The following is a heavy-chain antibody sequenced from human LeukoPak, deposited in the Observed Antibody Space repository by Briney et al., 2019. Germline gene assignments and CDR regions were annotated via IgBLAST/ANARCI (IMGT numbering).Heavy chain of an antibody. J-gene: IGHJ4*02. CDR1: GGSISSSSYY. CDR2: IYYTGRT. V-gene: IGHV4-39*01. CDR3: ASLGKLGYYFDY. D-gene: IGHD3-16*01. Sequence: SETLSLTCTVSGGSISSSSYYWGWIRQPPGKGLEWIGSIYYTGRTYYNPSLGSRVTISVDTSKNQFSLKLSSVTAADTAMYYCASLGKLGYYFDYWGQGTLVTVSS.